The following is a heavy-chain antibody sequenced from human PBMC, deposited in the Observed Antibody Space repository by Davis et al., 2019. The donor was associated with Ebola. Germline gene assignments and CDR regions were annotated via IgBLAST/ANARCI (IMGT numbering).Heavy chain of an antibody. D-gene: IGHD3-22*01. CDR1: GGSISSYY. J-gene: IGHJ4*02. CDR3: AREVIVVAAAYFDY. Sequence: GSLRLSCTVSGGSISSYYWSWIRQPPGKGLEWIGYIYYSGSTNYNPSLKSRVTISVDTSKNQFSLKLSSVTAADTAVYYCAREVIVVAAAYFDYWGQGTLVTVSS. V-gene: IGHV4-59*01. CDR2: IYYSGST.